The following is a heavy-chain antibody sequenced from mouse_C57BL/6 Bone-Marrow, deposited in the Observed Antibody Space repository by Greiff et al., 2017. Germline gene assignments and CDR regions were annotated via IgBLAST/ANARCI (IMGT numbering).Heavy chain of an antibody. CDR1: GYTFTSYW. CDR3: ARGRITTVVPYYFDY. CDR2: IDPSDSYT. D-gene: IGHD1-1*01. V-gene: IGHV1-59*01. J-gene: IGHJ2*01. Sequence: LQQPGAELVRPGTSVKLSCKASGYTFTSYWMHWVKQRPGQGLEWIGVIDPSDSYTNYNQKFKGKATLTVDTSSSTAYMQLSSLTSEDSAVYYCARGRITTVVPYYFDYWGQGTTLTVSS.